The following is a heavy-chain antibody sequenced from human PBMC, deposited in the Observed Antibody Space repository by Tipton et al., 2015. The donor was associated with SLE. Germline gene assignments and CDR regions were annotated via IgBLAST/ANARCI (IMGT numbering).Heavy chain of an antibody. CDR3: ARRGTGYSSSWYRGRGEYFQH. V-gene: IGHV4-39*01. J-gene: IGHJ1*01. CDR2: IYYSGST. CDR1: GGSISSSSYY. D-gene: IGHD6-13*01. Sequence: LRLSCTVSGGSISSSSYYWGWIRQPPGKGLEWIGSIYYSGSTYYNPSLKSRVTISVDTSKNQFSLKLSSVTAADTAVYYCARRGTGYSSSWYRGRGEYFQHWGQGTLVTVSS.